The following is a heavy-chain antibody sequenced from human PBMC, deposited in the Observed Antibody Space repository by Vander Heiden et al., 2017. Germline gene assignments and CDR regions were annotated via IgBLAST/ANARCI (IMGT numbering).Heavy chain of an antibody. CDR2: ISTSSSYI. CDR1: GLTFSSYS. V-gene: IGHV3-21*01. Sequence: EVQLVVSGGGLVKPGGSLGLSFAPSGLTFSSYSMNWVRQAPGKGLEWVSAISTSSSYISYADSVRGRFTISRDNAKNSLYLQINSLRAEDTDVYYCAKAFFAFDIWGQGTMVTVSS. CDR3: AKAFFAFDI. J-gene: IGHJ3*02.